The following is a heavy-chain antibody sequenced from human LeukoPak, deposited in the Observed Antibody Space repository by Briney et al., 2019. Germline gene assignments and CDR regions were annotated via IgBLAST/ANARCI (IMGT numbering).Heavy chain of an antibody. Sequence: GGSLRLSCAASGFTFSRYWMHWLRQAPGKGPVWVSRISTDGSSTSYADSVKGRFTISRDNGKNTLYLQLNSLRAEDTAVYYCASYLTSIPSGMDVWGQGTTVTVSS. D-gene: IGHD2/OR15-2a*01. CDR3: ASYLTSIPSGMDV. CDR2: ISTDGSST. J-gene: IGHJ6*02. V-gene: IGHV3-74*01. CDR1: GFTFSRYW.